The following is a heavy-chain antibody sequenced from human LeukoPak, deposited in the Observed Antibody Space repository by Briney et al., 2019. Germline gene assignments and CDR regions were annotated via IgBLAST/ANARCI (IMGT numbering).Heavy chain of an antibody. CDR2: IYSGGST. CDR1: GFTVSVNY. Sequence: GGSLRLSCAASGFTVSVNYMSWVRQAPGKGLEWVSVIYSGGSTYYADSVKGRFTISRDTSENTLYLQMDSLRAEDTAVYYCARESWYDYVWGSYRPFDYWGQGTLVTVSS. V-gene: IGHV3-53*01. J-gene: IGHJ4*02. CDR3: ARESWYDYVWGSYRPFDY. D-gene: IGHD3-16*02.